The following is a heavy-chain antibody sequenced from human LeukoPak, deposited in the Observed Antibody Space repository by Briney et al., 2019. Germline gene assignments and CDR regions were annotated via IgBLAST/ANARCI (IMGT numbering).Heavy chain of an antibody. CDR3: ARGPPRSMDV. CDR2: ISSSSNYI. V-gene: IGHV3-21*06. Sequence: GGSLRLSCAASGFTFSSHSMNWVRQAPGKGLEWVSFISSSSNYIYYADSVEGRFTISRDNAKDSLYLQMDSLRVEDTALYYCARGPPRSMDVWGQGTTVTVSS. CDR1: GFTFSSHS. J-gene: IGHJ6*02.